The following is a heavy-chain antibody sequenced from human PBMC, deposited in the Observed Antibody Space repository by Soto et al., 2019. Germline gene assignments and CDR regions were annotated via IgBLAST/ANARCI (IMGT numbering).Heavy chain of an antibody. J-gene: IGHJ4*02. CDR3: ARFIGSYFALDY. Sequence: ASVKVSCKASGYTFTSYAMHWVRQAPGQRLDWMGWINAGNGNTKYSQKFQGRVTITRDTSASTAYMELSSLRSEDTAVYYCARFIGSYFALDYWGQGILVTVSS. D-gene: IGHD1-26*01. CDR1: GYTFTSYA. CDR2: INAGNGNT. V-gene: IGHV1-3*01.